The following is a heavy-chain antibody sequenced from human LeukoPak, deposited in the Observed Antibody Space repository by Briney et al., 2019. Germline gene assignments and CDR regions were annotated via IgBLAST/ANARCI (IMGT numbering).Heavy chain of an antibody. J-gene: IGHJ4*02. CDR3: ARLTTRYSSGWYPLGYFDY. CDR2: IYYSGST. Sequence: PSETLSLTCTVSGGSISSSSYYWGWIRQPPGKGLEWIGSIYYSGSTYYNPSLKSRVTISVDTSKNQFSLKLSSVTAADTAVYYCARLTTRYSSGWYPLGYFDYWGQGTLVTVSS. V-gene: IGHV4-39*01. D-gene: IGHD6-19*01. CDR1: GGSISSSSYY.